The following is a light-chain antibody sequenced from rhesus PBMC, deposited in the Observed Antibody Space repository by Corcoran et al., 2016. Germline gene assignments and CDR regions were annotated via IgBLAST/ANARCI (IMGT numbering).Light chain of an antibody. CDR1: QSVSSD. CDR3: QQYRSSWT. V-gene: IGKV3S9*01. Sequence: EIVMTQSPATLSLSPGERATLSCRASQSVSSDVTWYQQQPEQAPRLLIYGASRRATGIPDSVRGSGSGTDFILTISSLEPEDFAVYYCQQYRSSWTFCQGTKVEIK. CDR2: GAS. J-gene: IGKJ1*01.